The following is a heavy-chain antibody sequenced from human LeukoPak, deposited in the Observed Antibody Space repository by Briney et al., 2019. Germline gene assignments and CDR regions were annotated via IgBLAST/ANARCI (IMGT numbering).Heavy chain of an antibody. CDR3: ARGFDDYYDSSGYYVGYFDY. J-gene: IGHJ4*02. Sequence: GGSLRLSCAASGFTFSSHWMHWVRQAPGKGLVCVARIKSDGTYRDYGDSVRGRFTISRDNAKDTLYLQMNSLRAEDTAVYYCARGFDDYYDSSGYYVGYFDYWGQGTLVTVSS. V-gene: IGHV3-74*01. CDR1: GFTFSSHW. CDR2: IKSDGTYR. D-gene: IGHD3-22*01.